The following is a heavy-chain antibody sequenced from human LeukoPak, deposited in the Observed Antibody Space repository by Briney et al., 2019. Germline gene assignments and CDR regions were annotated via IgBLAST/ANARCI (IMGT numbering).Heavy chain of an antibody. CDR2: IKQDGTDK. D-gene: IGHD3-22*01. Sequence: GGSLRLSCAGSGFTFSTYWMSWVRQAPGKGLDWVANIKQDGTDKYYVDSVKGRFTISRDNAKNLLYLQMNSLRAEDTAVYYCAREKLDTRGYVDYWGQGTLVTVSS. J-gene: IGHJ4*02. CDR3: AREKLDTRGYVDY. V-gene: IGHV3-7*01. CDR1: GFTFSTYW.